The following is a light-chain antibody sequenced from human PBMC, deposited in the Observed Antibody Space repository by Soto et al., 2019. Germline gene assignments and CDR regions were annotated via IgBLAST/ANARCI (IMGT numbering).Light chain of an antibody. Sequence: EIVMTQSPATLSVSPGEGATLSCKASQNVYNNLAWYQQRPGQPPRLLIYDASTRATGISARFSGSGDGTKFTLTISSLQSEDFAVYFCQQFKTCPLIFGGGPRVDIK. V-gene: IGKV3-15*01. CDR3: QQFKTCPLI. J-gene: IGKJ4*01. CDR1: QNVYNN. CDR2: DAS.